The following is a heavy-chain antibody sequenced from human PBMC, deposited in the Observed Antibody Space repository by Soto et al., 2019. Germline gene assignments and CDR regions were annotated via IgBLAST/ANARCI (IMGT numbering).Heavy chain of an antibody. V-gene: IGHV3-33*01. D-gene: IGHD3-22*01. CDR3: ARDPTYYYDSSGYGGDY. Sequence: GGSLRLSCAASGFTFSSYGMHWVRQAPGKGLEWVAVIWYDGSNKYYADSVKGRFTISRDNSKSTLYLQMNSLRAEDTAVYYCARDPTYYYDSSGYGGDYWGQGTLVTVSS. CDR2: IWYDGSNK. CDR1: GFTFSSYG. J-gene: IGHJ4*02.